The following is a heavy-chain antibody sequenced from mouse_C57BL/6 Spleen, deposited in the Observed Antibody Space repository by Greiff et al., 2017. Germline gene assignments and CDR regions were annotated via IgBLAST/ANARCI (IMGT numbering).Heavy chain of an antibody. CDR2: ISSGSSTI. Sequence: EVMLVESGGGLVKPGGSLKLSCAASGFTFSDYGMHWVRQAPEKGLAWVAYISSGSSTIYYADTVKGRFTISRDNAKNPLFLQMTSLRSEDTAMYYCARVDYLDYWGQGTTLTVSS. CDR3: ARVDYLDY. J-gene: IGHJ2*01. CDR1: GFTFSDYG. V-gene: IGHV5-17*01.